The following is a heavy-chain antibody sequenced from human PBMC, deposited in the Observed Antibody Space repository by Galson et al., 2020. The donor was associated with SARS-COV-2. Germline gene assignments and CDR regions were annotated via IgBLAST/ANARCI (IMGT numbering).Heavy chain of an antibody. D-gene: IGHD2-21*02. CDR3: AKGTYCGGDCYSGGSYDAFDI. V-gene: IGHV3-23*01. J-gene: IGHJ3*02. CDR1: GFTFSSYA. Sequence: GESLKISCAASGFTFSSYAMSWVRQAPGKGLEWVSAISGSGGSTYYADSVKGRFTISRDNSKNTLYLQMNSLRAEDTAVYYCAKGTYCGGDCYSGGSYDAFDIWGQGTMVTVSS. CDR2: ISGSGGST.